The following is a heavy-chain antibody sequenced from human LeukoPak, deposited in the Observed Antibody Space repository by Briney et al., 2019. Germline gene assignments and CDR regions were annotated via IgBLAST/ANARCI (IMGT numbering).Heavy chain of an antibody. CDR3: TTDLRT. CDR1: GFTSTHAW. V-gene: IGHV3-15*01. CDR2: IKSKSDGGTA. J-gene: IGHJ5*02. Sequence: GGSLRLSCLVSGFTSTHAWMAWVRQAPGKGLEWLGRIKSKSDGGTAYCAPPVKDRFTISRDDSKNTLYLRMNSLKTEDTAVYYCTTDLRTWGQGTLVTVSS.